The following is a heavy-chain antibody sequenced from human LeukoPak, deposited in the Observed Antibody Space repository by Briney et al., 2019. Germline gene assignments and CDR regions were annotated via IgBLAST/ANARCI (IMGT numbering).Heavy chain of an antibody. CDR2: INHSGST. Sequence: SETLSLTCAVYGGSFSAYYWSWIRQPPGKGLEWIGEINHSGSTNYNPSLKSRVTISVDTSKNQFSLRLSSVTAADTAVYYYARVYYDFWSGYSYYFDYWGQGTLVTVSS. V-gene: IGHV4-34*01. CDR3: ARVYYDFWSGYSYYFDY. J-gene: IGHJ4*02. D-gene: IGHD3-3*01. CDR1: GGSFSAYY.